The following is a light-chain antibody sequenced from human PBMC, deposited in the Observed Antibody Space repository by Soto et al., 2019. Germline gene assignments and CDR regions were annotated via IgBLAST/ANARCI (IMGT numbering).Light chain of an antibody. CDR3: QVWDSSDLHVV. Sequence: SYELTQPPSVSVAPGKTARITCGGNNIGSKSVHWYQQKPGQAPVLVIYYDSDRPSGIPERLSGSNSGNTATLTISRVEAGDEADYYCQVWDSSDLHVVFGGGTKLTVL. CDR1: NIGSKS. V-gene: IGLV3-21*04. CDR2: YDS. J-gene: IGLJ2*01.